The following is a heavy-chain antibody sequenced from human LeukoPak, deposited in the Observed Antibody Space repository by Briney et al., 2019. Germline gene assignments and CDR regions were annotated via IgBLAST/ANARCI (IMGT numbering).Heavy chain of an antibody. CDR3: ARVDYYSFYFDY. CDR2: IYYSGGA. D-gene: IGHD3-22*01. Sequence: SETLSLTCTVSGASISGYYWSWIRQPPGKGLEWIGYIYYSGGANYNPSLKSRVTLSVDTSKNQFSLKLSSVTAADTAVYYCARVDYYSFYFDYWGQGTLVTVSS. J-gene: IGHJ4*02. V-gene: IGHV4-59*01. CDR1: GASISGYY.